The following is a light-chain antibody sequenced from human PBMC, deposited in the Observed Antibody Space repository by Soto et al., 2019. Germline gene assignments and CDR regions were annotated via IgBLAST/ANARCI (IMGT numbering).Light chain of an antibody. Sequence: EIVLTQSPATLSLSPGERATLSCRASQSVSSYLAWYQQKPGQAPRLLIYDASNRATGIPARFCGSGSGTDFTLTISSLEPEDFAVYYCQQRSNWPGTFGQGTKLEIK. CDR2: DAS. CDR1: QSVSSY. CDR3: QQRSNWPGT. J-gene: IGKJ2*01. V-gene: IGKV3-11*01.